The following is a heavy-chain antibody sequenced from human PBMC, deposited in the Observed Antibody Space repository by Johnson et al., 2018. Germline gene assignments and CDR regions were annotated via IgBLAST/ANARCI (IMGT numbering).Heavy chain of an antibody. D-gene: IGHD1-26*01. V-gene: IGHV5-51*03. CDR2: IYPGDSDI. J-gene: IGHJ3*02. CDR3: ARDGSPGVDASDI. CDR1: GYSFTTHW. Sequence: VQLVESGAEVKKPGESLKISCKGSGYSFTTHWIAWVRQLPGKGLDWMGIIYPGDSDIRYSPSFQGQVTISADTSISTADLRWRDMEAWDTAMYHWARDGSPGVDASDIWGQGTMVTVSS.